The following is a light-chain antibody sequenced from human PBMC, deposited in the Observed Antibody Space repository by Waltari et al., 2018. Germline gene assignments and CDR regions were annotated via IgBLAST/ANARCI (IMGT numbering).Light chain of an antibody. V-gene: IGLV2-11*01. Sequence: QSALTQPRSVSGSPGQSVTISCTGTSSDVGGYNYVSWYQQHPGKAPKRMIYDVSKRPSGVPDRFSGSNSGTTASLTISGLQAEDEADYYCCSYAGSYTLVFGGGTKLTVL. CDR2: DVS. CDR1: SSDVGGYNY. J-gene: IGLJ3*02. CDR3: CSYAGSYTLV.